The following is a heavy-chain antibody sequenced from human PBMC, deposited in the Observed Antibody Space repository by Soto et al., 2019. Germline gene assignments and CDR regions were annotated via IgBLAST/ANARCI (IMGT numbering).Heavy chain of an antibody. CDR1: GGSFSGYY. CDR2: INHSGST. J-gene: IGHJ5*02. V-gene: IGHV4-34*01. CDR3: ARRKNLDSSGYNWFDP. Sequence: SETLSLTCAVYGGSFSGYYWSWIRRPPGKGLEWIGEINHSGSTNYNPSLKSRVTISVDTSKNQFSLKLSSVTAADTAVYYCARRKNLDSSGYNWFDPWGQGTLVTVSS. D-gene: IGHD3-22*01.